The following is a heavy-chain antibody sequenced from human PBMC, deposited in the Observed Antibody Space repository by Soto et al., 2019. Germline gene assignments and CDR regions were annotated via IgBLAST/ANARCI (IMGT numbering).Heavy chain of an antibody. CDR1: GYTFTSYD. V-gene: IGHV1-8*01. CDR2: MNPNSGNT. Sequence: QVQLVQSGAEVKKPGASVKVSCKASGYTFTSYDINWVRQATGQGLEWMGWMNPNSGNTGYAQKFQGRVTMTRNTSISTAYVELSSLRSEDTAVYYCASLSENTYYYYYGMDVWGQGTTVTVSS. J-gene: IGHJ6*02. CDR3: ASLSENTYYYYYGMDV. D-gene: IGHD3-10*01.